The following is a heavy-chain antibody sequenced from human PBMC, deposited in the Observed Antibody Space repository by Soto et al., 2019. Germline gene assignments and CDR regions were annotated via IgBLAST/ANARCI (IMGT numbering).Heavy chain of an antibody. CDR2: IYYSGST. CDR1: GGSISSSSYY. V-gene: IGHV4-39*01. J-gene: IGHJ4*02. CDR3: ARHETPITMIVG. Sequence: QLQLQESGPGLVKPSETLSLTCTVSGGSISSSSYYWGWIRQPPGKGLEWIGSIYYSGSTYYNPSLKSRVTISVDTSKNQFSLKLSSVTAADTAAYYCARHETPITMIVGWGQGTLVTVSS. D-gene: IGHD3-22*01.